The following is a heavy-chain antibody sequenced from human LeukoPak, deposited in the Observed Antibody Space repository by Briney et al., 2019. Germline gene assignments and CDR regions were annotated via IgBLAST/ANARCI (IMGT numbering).Heavy chain of an antibody. D-gene: IGHD1-26*01. V-gene: IGHV1-18*01. Sequence: ASVKVSCKASGYTFTTHGISWVRQAPGQGLEWVGWISAYNGNTNYAQKVQARVTMTTDTSTSTAYMELRSLRPDDTAVYYCARGVHTRAAFDIWGQGTMVTVSS. J-gene: IGHJ3*02. CDR1: GYTFTTHG. CDR2: ISAYNGNT. CDR3: ARGVHTRAAFDI.